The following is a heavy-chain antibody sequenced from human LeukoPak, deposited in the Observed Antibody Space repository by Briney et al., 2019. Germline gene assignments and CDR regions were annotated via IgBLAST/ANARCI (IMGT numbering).Heavy chain of an antibody. CDR3: VRGTPTPGMDY. CDR2: IDTTTGNP. CDR1: GYPFSAHF. V-gene: IGHV7-4-1*02. D-gene: IGHD3-10*01. J-gene: IGHJ4*02. Sequence: ASVKVSCKATGYPFSAHFLNWVRQAPGQGLEWMGNIDTTTGNPRYAQDFTGRFVFSLDTSVSTAYLQITSLKADDTAAYYCVRGTPTPGMDYWGQGTQVTVSS.